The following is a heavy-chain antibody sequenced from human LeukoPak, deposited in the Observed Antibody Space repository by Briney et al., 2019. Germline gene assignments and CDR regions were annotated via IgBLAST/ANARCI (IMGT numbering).Heavy chain of an antibody. CDR2: IIPIFGTA. CDR1: GGTFSSYA. Sequence: SVKVSCKASGGTFSSYAISWVRQAPGQGLEWMGRIIPIFGTANYAQKFQGRVTITTDESTSTAYMELSSLRSEDMAVYYCARGSYYYDSSGLDYWGQGTLVTVSS. D-gene: IGHD3-22*01. J-gene: IGHJ4*02. V-gene: IGHV1-69*05. CDR3: ARGSYYYDSSGLDY.